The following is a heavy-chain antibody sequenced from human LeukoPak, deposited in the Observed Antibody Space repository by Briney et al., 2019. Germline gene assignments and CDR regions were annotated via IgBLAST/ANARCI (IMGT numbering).Heavy chain of an antibody. D-gene: IGHD1-1*01. V-gene: IGHV1-2*02. CDR3: AKVASTTRRHDAFDI. CDR1: GYTLTDYY. CDR2: ITPSSGGT. Sequence: ASVKVSCKASGYTLTDYYIHWVRQAPGQGLGWMGWITPSSGGTIYAQKFQGRVTMTRDMSISTAYMELSRLRSDDTAVYYCAKVASTTRRHDAFDIWGQGTLVTVSS. J-gene: IGHJ3*02.